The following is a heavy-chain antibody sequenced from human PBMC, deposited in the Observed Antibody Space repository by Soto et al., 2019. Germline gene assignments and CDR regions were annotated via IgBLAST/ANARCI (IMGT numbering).Heavy chain of an antibody. CDR3: ASSGFNSGWDGLFEN. D-gene: IGHD6-19*01. V-gene: IGHV4-59*01. CDR2: IYYSGNT. J-gene: IGHJ4*02. Sequence: QVQLQESGPGLVKPSETLSLICTVSGGSISSYYWSWIRQPPGKGLEWIGYIYYSGNTNYNPSLKSRVTISADTSKNQLSLKLTSVTAADTAVYYCASSGFNSGWDGLFENWGQGTLVTVSS. CDR1: GGSISSYY.